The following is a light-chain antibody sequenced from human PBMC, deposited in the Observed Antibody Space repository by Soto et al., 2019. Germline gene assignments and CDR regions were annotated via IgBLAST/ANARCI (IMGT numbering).Light chain of an antibody. Sequence: QSVLTQPPSVSAAPGQKVTISCSASTSKIGDNYVSWYQQIPGIAPRLLIYDNSKRPAGIPDRFSGSKSGTSATLDITGLQTGDEADYYCGTWDSSLVALVFGTGTKVTVL. J-gene: IGLJ1*01. V-gene: IGLV1-51*01. CDR2: DNS. CDR3: GTWDSSLVALV. CDR1: TSKIGDNY.